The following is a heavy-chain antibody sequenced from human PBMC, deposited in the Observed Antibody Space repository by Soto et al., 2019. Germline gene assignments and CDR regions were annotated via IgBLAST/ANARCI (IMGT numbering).Heavy chain of an antibody. V-gene: IGHV4-4*02. CDR3: ARHVAVPRTRGFDY. CDR2: IYHSGTT. Sequence: QVQLQESGPGLVKPSGTLSLTCAVAGGSISDNWWSWVRQAPGKGLEWIGEIYHSGTTYYNPSLKGRVLILVDKSVSQISLALSSVTAADSAVYYCARHVAVPRTRGFDYWGQGALVAVSS. CDR1: GGSISDNW. D-gene: IGHD2-15*01. J-gene: IGHJ4*02.